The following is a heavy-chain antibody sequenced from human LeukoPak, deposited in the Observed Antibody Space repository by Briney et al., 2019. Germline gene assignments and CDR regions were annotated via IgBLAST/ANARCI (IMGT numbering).Heavy chain of an antibody. CDR1: GYTFTGYY. CDR2: INPNSGGT. V-gene: IGHV1-2*04. J-gene: IGHJ6*02. CDR3: ARDFPGYYYGMDV. Sequence: GASVKVSCKASGYTFTGYYMHWVRQAPGQGLEWMGWINPNSGGTNYAQKFQGWVTMTRDTSISTAYMELSRLRSDGTAVYYCARDFPGYYYGMDVWGQGTTVTVSS.